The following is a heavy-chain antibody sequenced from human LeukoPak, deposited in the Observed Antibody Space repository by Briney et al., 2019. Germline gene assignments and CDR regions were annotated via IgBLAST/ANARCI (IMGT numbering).Heavy chain of an antibody. CDR3: ARALTRYSTAWYCY. J-gene: IGHJ4*02. V-gene: IGHV1-2*02. Sequence: ASVRVSCTTSGFTFNDYYIHWVRQAPGQGLEWMGWLNPYSGGTNYAQTFQGRVTLTRDTSITTVYMHLSRLTSDDTAVYYCARALTRYSTAWYCYWGQGTLVTVSS. CDR1: GFTFNDYY. D-gene: IGHD6-19*01. CDR2: LNPYSGGT.